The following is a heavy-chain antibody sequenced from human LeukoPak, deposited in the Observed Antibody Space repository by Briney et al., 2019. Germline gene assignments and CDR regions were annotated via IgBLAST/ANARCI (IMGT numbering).Heavy chain of an antibody. CDR2: INPNSGGT. CDR1: GYTFTGYY. D-gene: IGHD2-2*01. CDR3: ARQNALYDAFDI. J-gene: IGHJ3*02. V-gene: IGHV1-2*02. Sequence: ASVKVSCKASGYTFTGYYMHWVRQAPGQGLEWMGWINPNSGGTNYAQTFQGRVTMTRDTSISTAYMELSRLRYDDTAVYYCARQNALYDAFDILGQGTMVTVSS.